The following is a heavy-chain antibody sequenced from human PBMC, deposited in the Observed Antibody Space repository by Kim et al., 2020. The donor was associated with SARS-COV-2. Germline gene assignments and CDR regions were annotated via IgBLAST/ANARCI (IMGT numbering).Heavy chain of an antibody. CDR1: GYTFTSYY. Sequence: ASVKVSCKASGYTFTSYYMHWVRQAPGQGLEWMGIINPSGGSTSYAQKFQGRVTMTRDTSTSTVYMELSSLRSEDTAVYYCARGERWDIVVVPAVNWFDPWGQGTLVTVSS. D-gene: IGHD2-2*01. CDR2: INPSGGST. J-gene: IGHJ5*02. V-gene: IGHV1-46*01. CDR3: ARGERWDIVVVPAVNWFDP.